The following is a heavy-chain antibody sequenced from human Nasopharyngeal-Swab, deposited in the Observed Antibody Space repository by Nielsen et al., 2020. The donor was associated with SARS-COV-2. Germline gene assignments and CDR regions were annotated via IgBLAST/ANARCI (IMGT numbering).Heavy chain of an antibody. Sequence: WVRQAPGQGLEWMGRINPNSGGTNYAQKFQGRVTMTRDTSISTAYMELSRLRSDDTAVYYCARVPISTGGYYYYYYYMDVWGKGTTVTVSS. V-gene: IGHV1-2*06. J-gene: IGHJ6*03. CDR2: INPNSGGT. D-gene: IGHD7-27*01. CDR3: ARVPISTGGYYYYYYYMDV.